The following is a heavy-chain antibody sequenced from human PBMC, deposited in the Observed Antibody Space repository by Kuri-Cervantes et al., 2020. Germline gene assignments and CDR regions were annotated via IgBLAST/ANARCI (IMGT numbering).Heavy chain of an antibody. CDR3: AKEGDYYDSGGYYDLDY. Sequence: GQSLKISCVASGFTFSNYWMHWVRQAPGKGLVWVSAINSDGSSTNYAGSVKGRFTISRDNSRNTLYLQMNSLRAEDTAVYYCAKEGDYYDSGGYYDLDYWGQGTLVTVSS. J-gene: IGHJ4*02. CDR2: INSDGSST. D-gene: IGHD3-22*01. CDR1: GFTFSNYW. V-gene: IGHV3-74*01.